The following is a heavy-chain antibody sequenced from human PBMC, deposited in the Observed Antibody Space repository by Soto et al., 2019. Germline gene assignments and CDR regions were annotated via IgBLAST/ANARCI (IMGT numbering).Heavy chain of an antibody. V-gene: IGHV3-33*01. J-gene: IGHJ4*02. Sequence: QVQLVESGGGVVQPGRSLRLSCAASGFTFSSYGMHWVRQAPGKGLEWVAVIWYDGSNKYYADSVKGRFTISRDNSKNTLYLQMNSLRAEDTAVYYCARARVTTVTHFDYWGQGTLVTVSS. CDR2: IWYDGSNK. CDR3: ARARVTTVTHFDY. CDR1: GFTFSSYG. D-gene: IGHD4-4*01.